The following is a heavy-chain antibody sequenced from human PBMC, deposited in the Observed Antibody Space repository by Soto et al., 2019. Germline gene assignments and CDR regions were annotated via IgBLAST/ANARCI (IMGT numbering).Heavy chain of an antibody. V-gene: IGHV3-48*01. Sequence: GGSPKLGYEASGFTFSSYIMNWGGQAPGKGLEWGSYIRSSSSTIYYADSVTGRFTISRDNAKNSLYLQMNSLRAEDTAVSYCARRGGGDYIVVADGYYYGMDVWGQGTSVTFSS. CDR3: ARRGGGDYIVVADGYYYGMDV. J-gene: IGHJ6*02. CDR2: IRSSSSTI. CDR1: GFTFSSYI. D-gene: IGHD2-2*01.